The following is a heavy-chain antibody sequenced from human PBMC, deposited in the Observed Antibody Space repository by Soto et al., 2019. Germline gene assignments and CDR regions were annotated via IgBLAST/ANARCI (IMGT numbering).Heavy chain of an antibody. Sequence: QLQFQESGPGPVRPSETLSLTCTVSGGSVSSSTYYWTWIRQPPGKGLEWIGTMYSSGSIYYNPSLKSRVTISVDRSQNQFSLKVRSVTAADTAVYYCTRRITIFGVDPGLDYWGQGTLVTVS. J-gene: IGHJ4*02. CDR2: MYSSGSI. CDR1: GGSVSSSTYY. V-gene: IGHV4-39*01. CDR3: TRRITIFGVDPGLDY. D-gene: IGHD3-3*01.